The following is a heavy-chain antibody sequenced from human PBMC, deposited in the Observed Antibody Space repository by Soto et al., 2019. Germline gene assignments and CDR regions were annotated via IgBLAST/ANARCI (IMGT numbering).Heavy chain of an antibody. CDR1: GLTFSSYA. V-gene: IGHV3-30-3*01. D-gene: IGHD5-18*01. Sequence: PVGSLRLSCAASGLTFSSYAMHWVRQAPGKGLEWVAVISYDGSNKYYADSVKGRFTISRDNSKNTLYLQMNSLRAEDTAVYYCARGNRGYSYGYEDYWGQGTLVTVSS. J-gene: IGHJ4*02. CDR2: ISYDGSNK. CDR3: ARGNRGYSYGYEDY.